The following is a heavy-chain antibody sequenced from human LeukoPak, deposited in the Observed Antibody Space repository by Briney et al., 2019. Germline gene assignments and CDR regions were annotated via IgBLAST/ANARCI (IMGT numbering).Heavy chain of an antibody. CDR1: NFSVNNNFF. CDR2: IYHSGDT. J-gene: IGHJ4*02. D-gene: IGHD3-10*01. V-gene: IGHV4-38-2*02. Sequence: SETLSLTCTVTNFSVNNNFFWGWIRQPPGKGLEWIGSIYHSGDTYYNSSLKSRVTMSLDTSKNQFSLRLRSVTAADTAVYYCARDTTMVRGGYDYWGQGTLVTVSS. CDR3: ARDTTMVRGGYDY.